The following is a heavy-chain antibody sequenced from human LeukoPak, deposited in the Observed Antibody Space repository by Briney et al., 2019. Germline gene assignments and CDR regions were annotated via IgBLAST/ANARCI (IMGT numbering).Heavy chain of an antibody. Sequence: SVKVSCKASGGTFSSYASSWVRQAPGQGREWMGGIIPIFGTANYAQKVQGRVTITADESTSTAYMELSSLRSEATAVYYCAREIQRGYYGSGNFDYWGQGTLVTVSS. CDR1: GGTFSSYA. D-gene: IGHD3-10*01. CDR3: AREIQRGYYGSGNFDY. CDR2: IIPIFGTA. J-gene: IGHJ4*02. V-gene: IGHV1-69*13.